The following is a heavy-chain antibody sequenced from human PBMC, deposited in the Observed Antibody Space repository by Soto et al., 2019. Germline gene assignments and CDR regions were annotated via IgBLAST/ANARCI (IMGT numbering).Heavy chain of an antibody. Sequence: GGSLRLSCAASGFTFDGYAMHWVRQVPGKGLEWVSGINWNSGSIGYGDSVKGRFAISRDNAKNSLHLQMNSLSAEDTAFYYCVKDESINWYSGHFRHWGQGTLVTVSS. CDR2: INWNSGSI. CDR3: VKDESINWYSGHFRH. CDR1: GFTFDGYA. J-gene: IGHJ1*01. V-gene: IGHV3-9*01. D-gene: IGHD6-13*01.